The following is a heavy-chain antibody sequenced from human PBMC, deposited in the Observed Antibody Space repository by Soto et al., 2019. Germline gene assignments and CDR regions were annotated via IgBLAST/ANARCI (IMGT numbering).Heavy chain of an antibody. J-gene: IGHJ6*02. V-gene: IGHV1-18*01. CDR3: ARDTPGGYSGYDLAFFYNGMDV. CDR1: GYTFTSYG. CDR2: ISAYNGNT. Sequence: ASVKVSCKASGYTFTSYGISWVRQAPGQGLEWMGWISAYNGNTNYAQKLQGRVTMTTDTSTSTAYMELRSLRSDDTAVYYCARDTPGGYSGYDLAFFYNGMDVWGQGTTVTVSS. D-gene: IGHD5-12*01.